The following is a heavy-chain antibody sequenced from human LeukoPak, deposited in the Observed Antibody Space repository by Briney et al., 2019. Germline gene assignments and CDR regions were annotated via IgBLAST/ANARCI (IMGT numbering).Heavy chain of an antibody. CDR3: AKRTSSRAFDY. V-gene: IGHV3-23*01. Sequence: GGSLRLSCAASGITFNTYAMSWVRQAPGKGLEWVSAIAGSGGSTYYTDSVKGRFTIFRDNSKNTLYLHMNSLRGEDTAVYYCAKRTSSRAFDYWGQGTLVTVSS. D-gene: IGHD6-13*01. CDR1: GITFNTYA. CDR2: IAGSGGST. J-gene: IGHJ4*02.